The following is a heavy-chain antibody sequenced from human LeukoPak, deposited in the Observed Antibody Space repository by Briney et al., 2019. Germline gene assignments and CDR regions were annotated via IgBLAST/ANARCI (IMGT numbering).Heavy chain of an antibody. V-gene: IGHV3-74*01. CDR3: ARYSSSSGGASHYLDY. J-gene: IGHJ4*02. CDR1: GFTFRSYW. CDR2: ISGDGSMT. Sequence: PEGSLRLSCAVSGFTFRSYWMHWVRQAPGKGLVWVSRISGDGSMTNYADSVKGRFTISRDNAKNTVYLQMNSLRAEDTAVYYCARYSSSSGGASHYLDYWGQGTLVTVSS. D-gene: IGHD6-6*01.